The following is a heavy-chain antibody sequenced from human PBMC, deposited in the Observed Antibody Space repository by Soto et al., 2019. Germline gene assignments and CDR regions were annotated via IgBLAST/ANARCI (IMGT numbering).Heavy chain of an antibody. CDR2: IWYDGSNT. Sequence: QVQLVESGGGVVQPGRSLRLSCAASGFIFSSFGMHWVRQAPGKGLEWVVHIWYDGSNTYYADSVKGRFTISRDNSRNTLYLQMNSLRAEDTAVYHCVRDLLGSGGHFDYWGQGTLVTVSS. V-gene: IGHV3-33*01. CDR1: GFIFSSFG. J-gene: IGHJ4*02. D-gene: IGHD7-27*01. CDR3: VRDLLGSGGHFDY.